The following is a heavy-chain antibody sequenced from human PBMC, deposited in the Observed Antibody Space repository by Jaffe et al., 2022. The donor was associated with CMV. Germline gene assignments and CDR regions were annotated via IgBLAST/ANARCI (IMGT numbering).Heavy chain of an antibody. CDR3: AREKGSSSWPKVGFYYGMDV. V-gene: IGHV3-53*01. J-gene: IGHJ6*02. Sequence: EVQLVESGGGLIQPGGSLRLSCAASGFTVSSNYMSWVRQAPGKGLEWVSIIYSGGSTYHADSVKGRFTISRDNSKNTLHLQMNSLRAEDTAVYYCAREKGSSSWPKVGFYYGMDVWGQGTTVTVSS. D-gene: IGHD6-13*01. CDR1: GFTVSSNY. CDR2: IYSGGST.